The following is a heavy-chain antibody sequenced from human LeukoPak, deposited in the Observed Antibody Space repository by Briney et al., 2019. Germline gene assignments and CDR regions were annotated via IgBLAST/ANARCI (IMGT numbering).Heavy chain of an antibody. Sequence: GGSLRLSCAASGFTFSSYSMNWVRQAPGKGLEWVSSISSSSSYIYYADSVKGRFTISRDNAKNSLYLQMSSLRAEDTAVYYCARDGLVGATLYYFDYWGQGTLVTVSS. CDR3: ARDGLVGATLYYFDY. V-gene: IGHV3-21*01. D-gene: IGHD1-26*01. J-gene: IGHJ4*02. CDR2: ISSSSSYI. CDR1: GFTFSSYS.